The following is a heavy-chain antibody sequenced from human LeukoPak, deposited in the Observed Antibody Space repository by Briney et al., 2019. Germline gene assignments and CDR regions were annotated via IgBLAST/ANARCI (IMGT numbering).Heavy chain of an antibody. J-gene: IGHJ4*02. CDR1: GFTFSDFA. Sequence: GGSLRLSCAASGFTFSDFAMTWVRQAPGKGLEWVSAITSSDGRSYYADSVKGRFAVSRDNSKKTLYLQMNSLRGEDTAVYYCARGNPLYYDSPPDKWGQGSPVTVSS. CDR3: ARGNPLYYDSPPDK. V-gene: IGHV3-23*01. D-gene: IGHD3-22*01. CDR2: ITSSDGRS.